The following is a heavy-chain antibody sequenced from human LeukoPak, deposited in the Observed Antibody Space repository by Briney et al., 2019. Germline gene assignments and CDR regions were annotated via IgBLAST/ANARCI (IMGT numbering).Heavy chain of an antibody. CDR1: GYSINFGHL. CDR3: ARESSAVAHTMMRDWLDP. Sequence: PSETLSLTCDVSGYSINFGHLWGWIRQPPGKGLEWIASINHSERTYYTPSLKSRVTISVDTLKNQFSLKVTSVTAEDTAMYFCARESSAVAHTMMRDWLDPWGQGTLVTVSS. D-gene: IGHD3-22*01. V-gene: IGHV4-38-2*02. J-gene: IGHJ5*02. CDR2: INHSERT.